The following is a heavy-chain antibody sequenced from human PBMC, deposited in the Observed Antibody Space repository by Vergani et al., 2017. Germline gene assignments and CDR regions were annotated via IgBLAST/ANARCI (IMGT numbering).Heavy chain of an antibody. CDR2: ISGSGGST. J-gene: IGHJ4*02. CDR3: ASDITVQFDY. V-gene: IGHV3-23*01. Sequence: EVQLLESGGGLVQPGGSLRLSCAASGFTFSSYAMSWVRQAPGKGLEWVSAISGSGGSTYYADSVKGRFTISRDNAKNSLYLQMNSLRAEDTAVYYCASDITVQFDYWGQGTLVTVSS. CDR1: GFTFSSYA. D-gene: IGHD3-3*01.